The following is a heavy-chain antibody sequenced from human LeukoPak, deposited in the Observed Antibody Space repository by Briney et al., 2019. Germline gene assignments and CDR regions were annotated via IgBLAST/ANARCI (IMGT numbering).Heavy chain of an antibody. D-gene: IGHD5-18*01. CDR3: ARDKRHSYGRYFAH. CDR2: MQSSGNS. J-gene: IGHJ4*02. V-gene: IGHV4-59*01. Sequence: SETLSLTCGVSGDSISTYHWNWVRERPGKGLEWIGYMQSSGNSNYNPSLKSRVFMSVDTSKNQFVLNLMSVTAADTAVYYCARDKRHSYGRYFAHWGQGMLVSVSS. CDR1: GDSISTYH.